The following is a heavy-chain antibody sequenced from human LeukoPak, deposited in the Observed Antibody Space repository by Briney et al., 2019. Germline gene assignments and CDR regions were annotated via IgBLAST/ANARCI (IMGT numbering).Heavy chain of an antibody. CDR2: MNPISGNT. J-gene: IGHJ6*03. CDR3: ARGQNAAHYYQYYCMDV. Sequence: ASVKVSCKASGYTFTSYDINWVRQATGQGLEWMGWMNPISGNTGYAQKFQGRVTMTRNTSISTAYMELSSLRSEDTAVYYCARGQNAAHYYQYYCMDVWGKGTTVTISS. D-gene: IGHD1-1*01. V-gene: IGHV1-8*01. CDR1: GYTFTSYD.